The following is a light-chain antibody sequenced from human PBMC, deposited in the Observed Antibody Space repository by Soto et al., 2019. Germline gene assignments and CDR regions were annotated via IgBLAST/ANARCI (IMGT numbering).Light chain of an antibody. Sequence: EIVLTQSPVTLSLSPGERATLSCRASQSISRYLAWYQHKPGQAHRLLIYDASNRATGIPGRFSGSGSGTDFTLTISSLEPEDSALYYCQQRSNWPITFGKGTRLEIK. CDR1: QSISRY. V-gene: IGKV3-11*01. CDR2: DAS. CDR3: QQRSNWPIT. J-gene: IGKJ5*01.